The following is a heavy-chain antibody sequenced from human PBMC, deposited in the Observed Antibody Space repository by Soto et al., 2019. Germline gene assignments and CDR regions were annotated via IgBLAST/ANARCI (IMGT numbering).Heavy chain of an antibody. V-gene: IGHV1-2*02. CDR1: GYSVSDYF. D-gene: IGHD1-26*01. CDR2: INPKTAAT. Sequence: ASVKVSCKASGYSVSDYFIQWVRQAPGQGLEWVAWINPKTAATNYAKKFQGRVSLTWDTSFSTAYMEVTRLRPDDTAVYYCARIKWGLDYYNGMDVWGQGATVTVSS. CDR3: ARIKWGLDYYNGMDV. J-gene: IGHJ6*02.